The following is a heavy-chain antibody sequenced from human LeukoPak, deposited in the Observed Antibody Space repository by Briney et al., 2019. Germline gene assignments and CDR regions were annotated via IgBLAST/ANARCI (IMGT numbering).Heavy chain of an antibody. CDR3: ARYITMVRGKAFDI. V-gene: IGHV4-59*11. CDR2: IYYSGST. CDR1: GGSISSHY. D-gene: IGHD3-10*01. Sequence: SETLSLTCTVSGGSISSHYWSWIRQPPGKGLEWIGYIYYSGSTNYNPSLKSRVTISVDTSKNQFSLKLSSVTAADTAVYYCARYITMVRGKAFDIWGQGTMVTVSS. J-gene: IGHJ3*02.